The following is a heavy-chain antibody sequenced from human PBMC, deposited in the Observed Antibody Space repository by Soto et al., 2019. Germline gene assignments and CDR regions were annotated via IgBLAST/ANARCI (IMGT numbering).Heavy chain of an antibody. CDR2: MSFDGSNK. V-gene: IGHV3-30*18. D-gene: IGHD1-1*01. Sequence: AASLRLSCAASGFTFRSYGMHWVRQAPGKGLQWVALMSFDGSNKYYADSVRGRFTISSDNSKSTLYLQMDILRPEDTAVYYCAKEFGWELQLSHPYYNSGMDVWGQGTTVTVSS. CDR1: GFTFRSYG. J-gene: IGHJ6*02. CDR3: AKEFGWELQLSHPYYNSGMDV.